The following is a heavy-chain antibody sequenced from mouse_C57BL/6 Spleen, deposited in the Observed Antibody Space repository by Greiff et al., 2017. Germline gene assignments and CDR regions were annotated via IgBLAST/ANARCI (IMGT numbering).Heavy chain of an antibody. Sequence: VQLKESGAELVRPGASVKLSCTASGFNITDDYMHWVKQRPEQGLEWIGWIDPENGDTDYASKFQGKATITADTSSNTAYLQLSSLTSEDTAVYYCAERGNCVGWFAYWGQGALVTVSA. D-gene: IGHD2-1*01. V-gene: IGHV14-4*01. CDR3: AERGNCVGWFAY. CDR1: GFNITDDY. CDR2: IDPENGDT. J-gene: IGHJ3*01.